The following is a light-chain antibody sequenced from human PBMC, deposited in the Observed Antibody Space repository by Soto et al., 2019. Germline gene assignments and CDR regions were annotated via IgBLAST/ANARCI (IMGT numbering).Light chain of an antibody. Sequence: QSVLTQPPSVSAAPGQKVTISCAGSSSNIVSNYVFWYQHLPGTAPKLLIYDNDKRPSGIPDRFSGSKSGTSATLGITGLQTGDEADYYCGTWDSSLTAGVFGGGTKLTVL. V-gene: IGLV1-51*01. J-gene: IGLJ3*02. CDR2: DND. CDR3: GTWDSSLTAGV. CDR1: SSNIVSNY.